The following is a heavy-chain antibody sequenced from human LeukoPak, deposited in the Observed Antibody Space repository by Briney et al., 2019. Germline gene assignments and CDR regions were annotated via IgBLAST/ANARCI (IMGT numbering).Heavy chain of an antibody. Sequence: SETLSLTCTVSGGSISSYYWSWIRQPPGKGLEWIGYIYYSGTTNYNPSLRSRVTISVDMSKNQFSLKLSSVTAADTAVYYCARSSSGYPWYFDYWGQGTLVTVSS. CDR2: IYYSGTT. CDR1: GGSISSYY. J-gene: IGHJ4*02. D-gene: IGHD3-22*01. V-gene: IGHV4-59*08. CDR3: ARSSSGYPWYFDY.